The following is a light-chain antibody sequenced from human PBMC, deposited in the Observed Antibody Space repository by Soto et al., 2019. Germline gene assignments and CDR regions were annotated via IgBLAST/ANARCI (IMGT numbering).Light chain of an antibody. V-gene: IGKV1-5*01. Sequence: DIQMTQSPSTLFASVGDRVTITCRASQSISSWLAWYQQKPGKAPKLLIFDASSLESGVPSRFSGSGSGTEFTLTISSLQPDDFATYYCQQYNSYSSYSFGQGTKLEI. CDR3: QQYNSYSSYS. CDR2: DAS. CDR1: QSISSW. J-gene: IGKJ2*03.